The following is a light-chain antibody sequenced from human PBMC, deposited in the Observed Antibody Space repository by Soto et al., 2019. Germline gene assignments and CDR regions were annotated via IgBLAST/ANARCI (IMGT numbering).Light chain of an antibody. CDR1: SNDIGDYDY. V-gene: IGLV2-11*01. J-gene: IGLJ2*01. CDR3: CSFEASNNVL. Sequence: QSVLTQPRSVSGSPGQSVTISCTGTSNDIGDYDYVSWYQQNPGKAPKLMIFDVSQRPSGVPDRFSGSKSGNTASLTISGLQAEDEADYYCCSFEASNNVLFGGGTKLTVL. CDR2: DVS.